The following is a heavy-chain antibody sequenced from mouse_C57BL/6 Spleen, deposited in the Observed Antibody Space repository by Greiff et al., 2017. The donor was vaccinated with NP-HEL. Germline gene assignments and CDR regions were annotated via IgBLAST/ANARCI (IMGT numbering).Heavy chain of an antibody. Sequence: VQLVESGPELVKPGASVKISCKASGYAFSSSWMNWVKQRPGKGLEWIGRIYPGDGDTNYNGKFKGKATLTADKSSSTAYMQLSSLTSEDSAVYFCARSGSGYVGFAYWGQGTLVTVSA. D-gene: IGHD3-2*02. CDR1: GYAFSSSW. CDR2: IYPGDGDT. J-gene: IGHJ3*01. V-gene: IGHV1-82*01. CDR3: ARSGSGYVGFAY.